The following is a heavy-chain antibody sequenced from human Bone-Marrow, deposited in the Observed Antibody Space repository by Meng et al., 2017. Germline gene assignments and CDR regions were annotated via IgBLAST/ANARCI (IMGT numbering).Heavy chain of an antibody. Sequence: QVQLEEVGPGLVKPSQTLSLTCTVSGGSISSGGYYWSWIRQHPGKGLEWIGYIYYSGTTYYNPSLSSLVTISVDTSKNQFSLNLSSVTAADTAVYYCARDIRQGGNIWFDPWGQGTLVTVSS. J-gene: IGHJ5*02. V-gene: IGHV4-31*01. CDR1: GGSISSGGYY. CDR2: IYYSGTT. CDR3: ARDIRQGGNIWFDP. D-gene: IGHD3-16*01.